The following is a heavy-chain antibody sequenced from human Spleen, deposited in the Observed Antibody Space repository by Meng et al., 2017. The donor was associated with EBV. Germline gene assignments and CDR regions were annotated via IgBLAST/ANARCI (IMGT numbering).Heavy chain of an antibody. CDR2: IHNSGNT. J-gene: IGHJ4*02. D-gene: IGHD5-18*01. Sequence: VTLQESGPGLGKPSQPLPLTCAVSGGSITSGADYWGWIRQPPGRGLEWIGYIHNSGNTYFNPSLKSRVTISMDTSKKQFSLNLSSVTAADTAVYYCATSRGNTYGTTFDHWGQGTLVTVSS. CDR1: GGSITSGADY. CDR3: ATSRGNTYGTTFDH. V-gene: IGHV4-30-4*01.